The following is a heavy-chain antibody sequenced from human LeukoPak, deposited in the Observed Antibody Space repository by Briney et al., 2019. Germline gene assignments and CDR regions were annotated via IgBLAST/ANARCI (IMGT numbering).Heavy chain of an antibody. V-gene: IGHV3-66*01. D-gene: IGHD6-13*01. CDR1: GFTVSKKY. CDR3: ATEAGVD. Sequence: AGSLRLSCAASGFTVSKKYMTWVRQAPGKGLEWVSSIYSGGGTYYADSVKGRFTISRDNSKNTLNLQMNSLRTEDTAVYYCATEAGVDWGQGTLVTVSS. J-gene: IGHJ4*02. CDR2: IYSGGGT.